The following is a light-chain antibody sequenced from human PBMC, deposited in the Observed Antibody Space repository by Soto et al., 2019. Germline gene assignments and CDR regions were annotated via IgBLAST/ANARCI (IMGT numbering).Light chain of an antibody. CDR3: QQSMTAPLT. CDR1: RNINMY. CDR2: AAS. J-gene: IGKJ4*01. V-gene: IGKV1-39*01. Sequence: DIQLTQSPSSLSASVGDRVTNTCRASRNINMYLNWYQVEPGKAPKLLIYAASSSQSGVPSRFSGSGSGTDFTLTIAGLQPEDSATYFCQQSMTAPLTFGGGTKVEIK.